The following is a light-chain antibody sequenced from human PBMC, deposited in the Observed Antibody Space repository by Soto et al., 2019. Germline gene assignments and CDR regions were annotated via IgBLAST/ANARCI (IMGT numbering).Light chain of an antibody. J-gene: IGKJ2*01. V-gene: IGKV3-20*01. CDR1: QTVSSRY. CDR2: GAS. Sequence: EIVLTQSPGTLSLSPGETATLSCRASQTVSSRYLAWYQQKPGQAPRLLIYGASSRAAGIPDRFSGSGSGTDFTLTISRLESEDFAVYYCQQYGSSPPNTCGQGTKLEIK. CDR3: QQYGSSPPNT.